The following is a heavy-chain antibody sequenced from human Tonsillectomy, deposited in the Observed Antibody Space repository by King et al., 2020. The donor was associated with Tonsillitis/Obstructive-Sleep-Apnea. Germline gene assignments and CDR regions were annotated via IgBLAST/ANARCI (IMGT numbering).Heavy chain of an antibody. Sequence: QLVQSGAEVKKPGSSVKVSCKASGGTFSSYAISWVRQAPGQGLEWMGRIIPILGIANYAQKFQGRVTITADKSTSTAYMELSSLRSEDTAVYYCARDPGLITIFVWFYPWGQGTLVTVSS. CDR3: ARDPGLITIFVWFYP. J-gene: IGHJ5*02. D-gene: IGHD3-3*01. V-gene: IGHV1-69*09. CDR1: GGTFSSYA. CDR2: IIPILGIA.